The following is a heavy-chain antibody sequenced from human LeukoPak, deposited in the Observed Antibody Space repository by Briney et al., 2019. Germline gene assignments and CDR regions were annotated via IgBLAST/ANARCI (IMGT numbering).Heavy chain of an antibody. V-gene: IGHV5-51*01. CDR3: ARQEYGYSSGRGPGNFDY. CDR2: IYPGDSDT. D-gene: IGHD6-19*01. CDR1: GYSFTSYW. Sequence: PGESLKISCKGSGYSFTSYWIGWVRQMPGKGLEWMGIIYPGDSDTRYSPSFQGQVTISADKSISTAYLQWSSLKASDTAMYYCARQEYGYSSGRGPGNFDYWGQGTLVTVSS. J-gene: IGHJ4*02.